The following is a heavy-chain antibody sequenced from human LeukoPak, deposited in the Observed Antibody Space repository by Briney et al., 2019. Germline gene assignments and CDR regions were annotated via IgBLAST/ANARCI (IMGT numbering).Heavy chain of an antibody. D-gene: IGHD6-19*01. CDR3: AREGYSSGWYRAPSNHY. CDR1: GYSISSGYY. V-gene: IGHV4-38-2*02. CDR2: IYHSGST. Sequence: SGTLSLTCAVSGYSISSGYYWGWIRQPPGKGLKWIGSIYHSGSTYYNPSLKSRVTISVDTSKNQFSLKLSSVTAADTAVYYCAREGYSSGWYRAPSNHYWGQGTLVTVSS. J-gene: IGHJ4*02.